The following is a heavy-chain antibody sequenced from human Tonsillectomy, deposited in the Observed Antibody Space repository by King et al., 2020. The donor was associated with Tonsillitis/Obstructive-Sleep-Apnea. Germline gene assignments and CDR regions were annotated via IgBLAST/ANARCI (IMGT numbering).Heavy chain of an antibody. V-gene: IGHV3-53*01. CDR3: ARGHMITFGGVIVTQDPYYYYYMDV. Sequence: VQLVESGGGLIQPGGSLRLYCAASGFTVSSNYMSWVRQAPGKGMEWVSVIYSGGSTYYADSVKGRFTISRDNSKNTLYLQMNSLRAEDTAVYYCARGHMITFGGVIVTQDPYYYYYMDVWGKGTTVTVSS. D-gene: IGHD3-16*02. CDR1: GFTVSSNY. CDR2: IYSGGST. J-gene: IGHJ6*03.